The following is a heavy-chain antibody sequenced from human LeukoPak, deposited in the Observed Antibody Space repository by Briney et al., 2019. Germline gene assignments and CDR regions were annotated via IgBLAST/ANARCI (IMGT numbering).Heavy chain of an antibody. V-gene: IGHV1-69*13. CDR1: GGSFSNYA. CDR2: IVPILSTT. CDR3: ARGPPPYTEGDLFYYYGLDV. D-gene: IGHD3-16*01. Sequence: SVKVSCKASGGSFSNYAISWARQAPGQGLEWMGGIVPILSTTNYARKFQGRVTMTAGESTSTAYMELSSLRSDDTAVYYCARGPPPYTEGDLFYYYGLDVWGQGTTVTVSS. J-gene: IGHJ6*02.